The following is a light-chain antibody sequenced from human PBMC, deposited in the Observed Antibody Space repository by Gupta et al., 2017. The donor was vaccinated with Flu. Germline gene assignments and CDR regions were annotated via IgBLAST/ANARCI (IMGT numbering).Light chain of an antibody. CDR3: QQDNSYPIT. CDR2: AAS. J-gene: IGKJ5*01. V-gene: IGKV1D-12*01. Sequence: DIQLTHSPSSLSASVGDRVTITCRASQGISRALAWYQQKPGKAPKLLIYAASSLHSGVPSRFSGSGSGTEFTLTISSLQPEDFATYYCQQDNSYPITFGQGTRLEIK. CDR1: QGISRA.